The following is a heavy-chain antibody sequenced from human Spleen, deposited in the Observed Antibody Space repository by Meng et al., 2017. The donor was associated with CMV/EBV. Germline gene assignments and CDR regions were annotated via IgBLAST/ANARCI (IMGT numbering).Heavy chain of an antibody. Sequence: GESLKISCAASGFIVSSNYMSWVRQAPGKGLEWVSVMYSGGNTYYADSVKGRFTISRDDSQNTVYLQMNSLRVEDTAVYYCATSYYDGSGYSTGDFWGQGTLVTVSS. CDR1: GFIVSSNY. V-gene: IGHV3-53*01. CDR2: MYSGGNT. CDR3: ATSYYDGSGYSTGDF. D-gene: IGHD3-22*01. J-gene: IGHJ4*02.